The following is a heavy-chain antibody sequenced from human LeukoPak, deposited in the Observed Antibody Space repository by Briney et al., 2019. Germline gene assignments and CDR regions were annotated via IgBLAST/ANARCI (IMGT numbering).Heavy chain of an antibody. V-gene: IGHV1-69*04. Sequence: KVSCKASGGTFSSYAISWVRQAPGQGLEWMGRIIPVLGIANYAQKFQGRVTITADKSTSTAYMELSSLRSEDTAMYYCARVPVGASRFDYWGQGTLVTVSS. J-gene: IGHJ4*02. D-gene: IGHD1-26*01. CDR3: ARVPVGASRFDY. CDR1: GGTFSSYA. CDR2: IIPVLGIA.